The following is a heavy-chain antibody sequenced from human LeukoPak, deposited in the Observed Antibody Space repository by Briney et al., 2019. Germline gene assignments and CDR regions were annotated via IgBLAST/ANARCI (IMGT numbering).Heavy chain of an antibody. V-gene: IGHV4-34*01. J-gene: IGHJ5*02. CDR3: AREDRTYYDYVWGSYRLNWFDP. CDR2: INHSGST. D-gene: IGHD3-16*02. Sequence: SETLSLTCAVYGGSFSGYYWSWIRQPPGKGLEWIGEINHSGSTNYNPSLKSRVTISVDTSKNQFSLKLSSVTAADTAVYYCAREDRTYYDYVWGSYRLNWFDPWGQGTLVTVPS. CDR1: GGSFSGYY.